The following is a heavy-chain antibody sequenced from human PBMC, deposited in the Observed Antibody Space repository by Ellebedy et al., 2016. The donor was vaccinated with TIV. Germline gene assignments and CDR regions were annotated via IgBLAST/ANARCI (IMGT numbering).Heavy chain of an antibody. CDR2: IADHGTVQ. CDR3: AKEGAFGNWYFDL. J-gene: IGHJ2*01. V-gene: IGHV3-30*18. Sequence: PGGSLRLSCAASGFTFSSHGMHWVRQVPGKGPEWVAVIADHGTVQYYSDSVKGRFTFSRDNSKNALWLQMNSLRFEDTAVYFCAKEGAFGNWYFDLWGRGTLVTVSS. D-gene: IGHD1-14*01. CDR1: GFTFSSHG.